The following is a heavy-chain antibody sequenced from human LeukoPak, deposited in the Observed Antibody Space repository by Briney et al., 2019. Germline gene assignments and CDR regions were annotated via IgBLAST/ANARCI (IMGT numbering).Heavy chain of an antibody. V-gene: IGHV1-2*02. CDR3: ARDDPDDYGDIGYDY. CDR2: INPNSGGT. CDR1: GYTFTGYY. Sequence: ASVKVSCKASGYTFTGYYMNWVRQAPGQGLEWMGWINPNSGGTNYAQKFQGRVTMTRDTSISTVYMELSRLRSDDTAVYYCARDDPDDYGDIGYDYWGQGTLVTVSS. J-gene: IGHJ4*02. D-gene: IGHD4-17*01.